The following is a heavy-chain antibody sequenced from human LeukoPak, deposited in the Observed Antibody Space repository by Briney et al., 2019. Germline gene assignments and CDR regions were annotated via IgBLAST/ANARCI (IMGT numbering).Heavy chain of an antibody. J-gene: IGHJ6*03. CDR3: AKERFLEWFFIEEYYFYMDV. Sequence: GGSLRLSCAASGFTFSSYGMHWVRQAPGKGLEWVAVISYDGSNKYYADSVKGRFTISRDNSKNTLYLQMNSLRAEDTAVYYCAKERFLEWFFIEEYYFYMDVWGKGTTVTVSS. V-gene: IGHV3-30*18. CDR2: ISYDGSNK. D-gene: IGHD3-3*01. CDR1: GFTFSSYG.